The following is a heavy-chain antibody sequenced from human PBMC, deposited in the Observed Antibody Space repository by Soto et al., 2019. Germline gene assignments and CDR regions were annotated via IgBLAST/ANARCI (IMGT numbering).Heavy chain of an antibody. CDR3: LRPRPSGENYGMDV. D-gene: IGHD3-16*01. CDR1: GLTVSHNY. CDR2: LYTEGTT. Sequence: GGSLRLSCVASGLTVSHNYMAWVRQAPEMGLEWVSILYTEGTTYYADSVKGRFTISRDSSKNTLFLQMDSLRAEDTAVYYCLRPRPSGENYGMDVWGQWTTVTVSS. V-gene: IGHV3-53*01. J-gene: IGHJ6*02.